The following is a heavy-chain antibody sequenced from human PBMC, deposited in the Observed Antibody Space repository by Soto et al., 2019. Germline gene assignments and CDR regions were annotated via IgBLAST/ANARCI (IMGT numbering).Heavy chain of an antibody. V-gene: IGHV3-30*03. J-gene: IGHJ4*02. Sequence: QVQLVESGGGVVQPGRSLRLSCAASGLSFSTYAMHWVRQAPGKGLEWVAVMSYDGSYKSHADSVKGRFTISRDNSKNTLYLQMSSVRPEETAVYYCATPIVGAVGGGFEYWGQGTLVTVSS. CDR3: ATPIVGAVGGGFEY. CDR2: MSYDGSYK. CDR1: GLSFSTYA. D-gene: IGHD1-26*01.